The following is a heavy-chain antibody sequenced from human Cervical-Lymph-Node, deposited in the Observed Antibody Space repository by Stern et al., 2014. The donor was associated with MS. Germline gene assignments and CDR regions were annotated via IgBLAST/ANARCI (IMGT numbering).Heavy chain of an antibody. J-gene: IGHJ4*02. Sequence: VQLVESGGGVVQPGRSLRLSWAASGFSFSRYAMHWVRQAPGKGLEWVALIWYDGSNPDYADSVTGRFTISRDNFKNTLYLQMNSLRAEDTAVYYCASAYSSSHYYFDYWGQGTLVTVSS. CDR1: GFSFSRYA. CDR2: IWYDGSNP. CDR3: ASAYSSSHYYFDY. V-gene: IGHV3-33*01. D-gene: IGHD6-13*01.